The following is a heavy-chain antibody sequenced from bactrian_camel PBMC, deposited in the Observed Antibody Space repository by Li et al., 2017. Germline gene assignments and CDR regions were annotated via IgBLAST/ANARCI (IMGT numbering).Heavy chain of an antibody. CDR2: LIPGTTA. D-gene: IGHD2*01. Sequence: HVQLVESGGGSAQTGGSLRLSCVVSGYNDGDSCMGWFRRSPGDPGEDREGVAALIPGTTASYVLDSVKGRFTGSLDHAANKLTLQMNNLKAEDTAVYYCFLSPIPGQWCARTLGADHADDFANYGQGTQVTVS. CDR1: GYNDGDSC. J-gene: IGHJ4*01. V-gene: IGHV3S53*01.